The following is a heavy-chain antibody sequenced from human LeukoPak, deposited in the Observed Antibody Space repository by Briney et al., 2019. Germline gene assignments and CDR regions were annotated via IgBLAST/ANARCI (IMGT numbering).Heavy chain of an antibody. CDR3: ARYSSGWPCDY. Sequence: GGSLRLSCAASGFTFSSYAMSWVRQAPGKGLEWVSAISGSGGSTYYADSVKGRFTISRDNSKNTLYLQMNSLRAEETAVYYCARYSSGWPCDYWGQGTLVTVSS. V-gene: IGHV3-23*01. J-gene: IGHJ4*02. CDR1: GFTFSSYA. CDR2: ISGSGGST. D-gene: IGHD6-19*01.